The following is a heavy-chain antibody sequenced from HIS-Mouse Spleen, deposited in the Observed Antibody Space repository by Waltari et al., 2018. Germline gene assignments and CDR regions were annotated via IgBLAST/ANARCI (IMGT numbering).Heavy chain of an antibody. CDR2: MNPNRGKT. J-gene: IGHJ6*02. Sequence: QVQLVQSGAEVKKPGASVKVSCKASGYTFTSYDINWVRQATGQGLEWMGWMNPNRGKTGYAQKFQGIVTMTRNTSISTAYMELSSLRSEDTAVYYCARGSSSGSYWYYYYGMDVWGQGTTVTVSS. D-gene: IGHD1-26*01. V-gene: IGHV1-8*01. CDR3: ARGSSSGSYWYYYYGMDV. CDR1: GYTFTSYD.